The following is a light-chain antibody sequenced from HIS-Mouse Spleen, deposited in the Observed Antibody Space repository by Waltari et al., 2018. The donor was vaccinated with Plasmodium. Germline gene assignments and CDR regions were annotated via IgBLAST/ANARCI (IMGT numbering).Light chain of an antibody. Sequence: QSVLTQPPSASGTPGQRVTISCSGSRPNSGSNTVNWYQQPPGTAPKLLIHSNNQRPSGVPDRFSGSKSGTSASLAISGLQSEDEADYYCAAWDDSLNGYVFGTGTKVTVL. V-gene: IGLV1-44*01. CDR2: SNN. J-gene: IGLJ1*01. CDR3: AAWDDSLNGYV. CDR1: RPNSGSNT.